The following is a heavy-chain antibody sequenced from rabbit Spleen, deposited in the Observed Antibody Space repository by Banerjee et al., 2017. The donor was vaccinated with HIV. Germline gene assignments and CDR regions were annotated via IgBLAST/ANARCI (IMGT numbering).Heavy chain of an antibody. Sequence: SSYWISWVRQAPGKGLEWIVCIDSGSSGFTYFASWAKGRFTISKTSSTTVTLQMTSLTAADTATYFCARDTGSSFSSYGMDLWGPGTLVTVS. CDR3: ARDTGSSFSSYGMDL. CDR1: SSYW. D-gene: IGHD8-1*01. CDR2: IDSGSSGFT. V-gene: IGHV1S45*01. J-gene: IGHJ6*01.